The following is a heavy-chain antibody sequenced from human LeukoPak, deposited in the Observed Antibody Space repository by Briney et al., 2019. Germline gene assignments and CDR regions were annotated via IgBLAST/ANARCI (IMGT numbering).Heavy chain of an antibody. D-gene: IGHD1-14*01. CDR2: IYSSTSII. CDR1: GFTFSTYS. J-gene: IGHJ4*02. Sequence: GGSLRLSCAASGFTFSTYSMNWVRQAPGKGLEWVSYIYSSTSIIYYADSVKGRFTISRDNAKSSLYLQMNSLRAEDTAVYYCARDSPYNWNHRFDYWGQGTLVTVSS. CDR3: ARDSPYNWNHRFDY. V-gene: IGHV3-48*04.